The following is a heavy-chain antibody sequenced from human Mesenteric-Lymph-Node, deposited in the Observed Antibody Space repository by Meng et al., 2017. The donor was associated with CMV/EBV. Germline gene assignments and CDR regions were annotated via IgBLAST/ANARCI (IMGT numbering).Heavy chain of an antibody. Sequence: SLKISCAASGFTFDDYAMHWVRQAPGKGLEWVSGINWNSGSIGYADSVKGRFTISRDNAKNSLYLQMNSLRAEDMALYYCARDLFDSSGTPLLFDYWGQGTLVTVSS. V-gene: IGHV3-9*03. CDR2: INWNSGSI. CDR3: ARDLFDSSGTPLLFDY. CDR1: GFTFDDYA. D-gene: IGHD3-22*01. J-gene: IGHJ4*02.